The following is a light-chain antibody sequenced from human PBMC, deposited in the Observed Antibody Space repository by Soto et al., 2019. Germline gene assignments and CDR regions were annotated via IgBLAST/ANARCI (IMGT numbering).Light chain of an antibody. V-gene: IGKV1-13*02. CDR2: DAS. Sequence: AIQLTQSPSSLSASVGDRVTITCRASQGISSALAWYQQKPGKAPNLLIYDASRLESGVPSRFSGSGSGTDFTLTISSLQPEDFATYYCQQSNGYPFTFGPGTKVDIK. CDR3: QQSNGYPFT. J-gene: IGKJ3*01. CDR1: QGISSA.